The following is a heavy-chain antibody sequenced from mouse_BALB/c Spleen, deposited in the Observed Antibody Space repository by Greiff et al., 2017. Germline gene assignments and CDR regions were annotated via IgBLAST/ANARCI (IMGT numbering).Heavy chain of an antibody. J-gene: IGHJ2*01. CDR1: GFSLTSYD. V-gene: IGHV2-9-2*01. CDR3: VRDHYLGNY. Sequence: QVQLKESGPGLVAPSQSLSITCTVSGFSLTSYDISWIRQPPGKGLEWLGVIWTGGGTNYNSAFMSRLSISKDNSKSQVFLKMNSLQTDDTAIYYCVRDHYLGNYWGQGTTLTVSS. D-gene: IGHD5-5*01. CDR2: IWTGGGT.